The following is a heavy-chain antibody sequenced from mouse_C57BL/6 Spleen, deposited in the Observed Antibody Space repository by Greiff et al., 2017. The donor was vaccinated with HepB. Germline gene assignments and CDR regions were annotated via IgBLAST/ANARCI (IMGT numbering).Heavy chain of an antibody. J-gene: IGHJ2*01. V-gene: IGHV5-4*01. Sequence: EVHLVESGGGLVKPGGSLKLSCAASGFTFSSYAMSWVRQTPEKRLEWVATISDGGSYTYYPDNVKGRFTISRDNAKNNLYLQMSHLKSEDTAMYYCARDGDDGYSHYFGYWGQGTTLTVSS. CDR2: ISDGGSYT. D-gene: IGHD2-3*01. CDR1: GFTFSSYA. CDR3: ARDGDDGYSHYFGY.